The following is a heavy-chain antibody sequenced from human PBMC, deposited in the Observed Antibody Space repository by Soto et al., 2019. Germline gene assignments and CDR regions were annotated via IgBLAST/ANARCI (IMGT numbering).Heavy chain of an antibody. D-gene: IGHD2-15*01. V-gene: IGHV3-48*02. CDR2: ISSSSSTI. J-gene: IGHJ4*02. Sequence: EVQLVESGGGLVQPGGSLRLSCEASGFTFSTYSMNWVRQAPGKGLEWVSYISSSSSTIYYADSVKGRFTISRDNAKKSLYLQMNSLRDEDTAVYYCARGLGYCSGGSCYSDSWGQGTRVTVSS. CDR1: GFTFSTYS. CDR3: ARGLGYCSGGSCYSDS.